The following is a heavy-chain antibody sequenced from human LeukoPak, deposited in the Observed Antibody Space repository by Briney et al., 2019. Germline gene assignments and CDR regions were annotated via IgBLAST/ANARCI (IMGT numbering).Heavy chain of an antibody. CDR3: ATNDYGDKGLGY. CDR2: IYYSGST. D-gene: IGHD4-17*01. V-gene: IGHV4-59*01. J-gene: IGHJ4*02. CDR1: GGSISSYY. Sequence: SETLSLTCTVSGGSISSYYWSWIRQPPGKGLEWIGYIYYSGSTNYNPSLKSRVTISVDTSKNQFSLKLSSVTAADTAVYYCATNDYGDKGLGYWGQGTLVTVSS.